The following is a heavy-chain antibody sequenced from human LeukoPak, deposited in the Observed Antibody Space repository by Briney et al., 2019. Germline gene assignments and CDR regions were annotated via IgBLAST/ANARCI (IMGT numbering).Heavy chain of an antibody. D-gene: IGHD2-2*01. CDR1: GFTFSSYG. J-gene: IGHJ4*02. CDR2: IWYDGSNK. CDR3: AREVCSSTSCYADY. Sequence: GGSLRLSCAASGFTFSSYGMHWVRQAPGKGLEWVAVIWYDGSNKYYADSVKGRSTISRDNSKNTLYLQMNSLRAEDTAVYYCAREVCSSTSCYADYWGQGTLVTVSS. V-gene: IGHV3-33*01.